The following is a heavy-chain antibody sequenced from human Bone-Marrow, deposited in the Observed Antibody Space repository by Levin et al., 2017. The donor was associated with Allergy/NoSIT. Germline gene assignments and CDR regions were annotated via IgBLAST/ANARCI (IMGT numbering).Heavy chain of an antibody. V-gene: IGHV4-59*01. D-gene: IGHD3-22*01. Sequence: NTSETLSLTCTVSGGSISSYYWSWIRQPPGKGLEWIGYIYYSGSTNYNPSLKSRVTISVDTSKNQFSLKLSSVTAADTAVYYCARDRYYYGSSGYYSSYYCGMDVWGQGTTVTVSS. CDR2: IYYSGST. J-gene: IGHJ6*02. CDR3: ARDRYYYGSSGYYSSYYCGMDV. CDR1: GGSISSYY.